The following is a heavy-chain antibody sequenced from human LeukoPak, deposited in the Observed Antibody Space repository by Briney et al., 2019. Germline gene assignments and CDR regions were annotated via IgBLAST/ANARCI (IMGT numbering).Heavy chain of an antibody. V-gene: IGHV3-7*01. J-gene: IGHJ4*02. CDR2: IKQDGSEK. D-gene: IGHD2-2*01. CDR3: ARDRYCSSTSCYVPDY. CDR1: GFTFSSYW. Sequence: GGSLRLSCAASGFTFSSYWMSWVRQAPGKGLEWVANIKQDGSEKYYVDSVKGRFTISRDNAKNSLYLQMNSLRAEDTAVYYCARDRYCSSTSCYVPDYWGQGTLVTVSS.